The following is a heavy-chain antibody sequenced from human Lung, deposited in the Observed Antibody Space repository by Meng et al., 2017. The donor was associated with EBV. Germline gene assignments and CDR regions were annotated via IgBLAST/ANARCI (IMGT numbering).Heavy chain of an antibody. J-gene: IGHJ4*02. CDR3: ARLRLVWMFDY. V-gene: IGHV4-31*03. D-gene: IGHD6-19*01. CDR2: IYYSGST. CDR1: GGSVDSGASS. Sequence: QVQLQQSGPGLGMPRPTLSLTCTVSGGSVDSGASSWSWIRQRPGKGLEWIGYIYYSGSTFYTPSLTSGATLSVDTSKNQFSLKLNSVPAADTAVYYCARLRLVWMFDYWGQGALVTVSS.